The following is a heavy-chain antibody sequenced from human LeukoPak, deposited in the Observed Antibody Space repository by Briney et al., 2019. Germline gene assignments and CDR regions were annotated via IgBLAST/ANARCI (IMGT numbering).Heavy chain of an antibody. Sequence: SSETLSLTCTVSGGSISSYYWSWIRQPPGKGLEWIGYIYYSGSTNYNPSLKSRVTISVDTSKNQFSLKLSSVTAADTAVYYCARQGDIVVVPAALYYFDYWGQGTLVTVSS. D-gene: IGHD2-2*01. CDR1: GGSISSYY. CDR3: ARQGDIVVVPAALYYFDY. V-gene: IGHV4-59*01. CDR2: IYYSGST. J-gene: IGHJ4*02.